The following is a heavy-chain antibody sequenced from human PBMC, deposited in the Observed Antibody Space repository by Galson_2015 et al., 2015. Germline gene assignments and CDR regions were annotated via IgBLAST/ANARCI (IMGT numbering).Heavy chain of an antibody. D-gene: IGHD4-23*01. J-gene: IGHJ4*02. CDR2: IIPIFGTA. V-gene: IGHV1-69*13. CDR1: GGTFSSYA. CDR3: ARVRGGNSDFDY. Sequence: SVKVSCKASGGTFSSYAISWVRQAPGQGLEWMGGIIPIFGTANYAQKFQGRVTITADESTSTAYMELSSLRSEDTAVYYCARVRGGNSDFDYWGQGTLVTVSS.